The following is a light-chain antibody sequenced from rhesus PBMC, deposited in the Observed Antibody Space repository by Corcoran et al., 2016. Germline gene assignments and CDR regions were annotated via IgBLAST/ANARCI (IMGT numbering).Light chain of an antibody. Sequence: QAAPTQSPSVSGSPGQSVTISCTGTSRDIGGYDRVSWYQQHPGKAPKLMIYEVSKRPSGVSDRFSGSNSDNTASLTISGLQPEDVADNSRSSYAASLTFPFGTGTRLTVL. CDR1: SRDIGGYDR. CDR3: SSYAASLTFP. CDR2: EVS. V-gene: IGLV2-13*03. J-gene: IGLJ1*01.